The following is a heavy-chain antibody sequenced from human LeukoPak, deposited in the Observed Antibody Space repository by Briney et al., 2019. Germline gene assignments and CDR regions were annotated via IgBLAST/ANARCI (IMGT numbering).Heavy chain of an antibody. V-gene: IGHV4-34*01. J-gene: IGHJ4*02. CDR3: ARVPSHVDTATGTLGGY. CDR1: GGSFSGYY. CDR2: INHSGST. Sequence: SETLSLTCAVYGGSFSGYYWSWIRQPPGKGLEWIGEINHSGSTNYNPSLKSRVTISVDTSKNQFSLKLSSVTAADTAVCYCARVPSHVDTATGTLGGYWGQGTLVTVSS. D-gene: IGHD5-18*01.